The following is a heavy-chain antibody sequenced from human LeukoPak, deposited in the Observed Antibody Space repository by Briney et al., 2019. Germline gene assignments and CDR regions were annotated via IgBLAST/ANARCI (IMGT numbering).Heavy chain of an antibody. CDR2: MNPNSGDT. V-gene: IGHV1-2*02. CDR3: ARGYGDYYFAY. D-gene: IGHD4-17*01. Sequence: ASVKVSCKASAYTFTAYFVHWVRQAPGQGLEWLGWMNPNSGDTNFAQKFQGRVTMTRDTSINTAYMELTRLTFDDTAVYYCARGYGDYYFAYWGQGTLVTVSS. J-gene: IGHJ4*02. CDR1: AYTFTAYF.